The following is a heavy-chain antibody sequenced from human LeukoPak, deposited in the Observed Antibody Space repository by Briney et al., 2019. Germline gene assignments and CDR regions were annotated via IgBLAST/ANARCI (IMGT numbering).Heavy chain of an antibody. CDR3: ARGPIVVVPAATRPFQH. V-gene: IGHV4-34*01. CDR1: GGSFSGYY. CDR2: VNHSGST. J-gene: IGHJ1*01. D-gene: IGHD2-2*01. Sequence: SETLSLTCAVYGGSFSGYYWSWIRQPPGKGLEWIGEVNHSGSTNYNPSLKSRVTISVDTSKNQFSLKLSSVTAADTAVYYCARGPIVVVPAATRPFQHWGQGTLVTVSS.